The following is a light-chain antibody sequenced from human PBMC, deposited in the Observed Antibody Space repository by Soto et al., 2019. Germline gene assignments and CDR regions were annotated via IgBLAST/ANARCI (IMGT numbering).Light chain of an antibody. J-gene: IGLJ1*01. CDR1: RSDVGGYNY. Sequence: QSALTQPASVSGSPGQSITISCTGTRSDVGGYNYVSWYQQHPGKAPKLMIYEVSNRPSGVSNRFSGSKSGNTASLTISGLQAEDEADYYCSSYTSSSTLVVFGTGTKRTVL. V-gene: IGLV2-14*01. CDR2: EVS. CDR3: SSYTSSSTLVV.